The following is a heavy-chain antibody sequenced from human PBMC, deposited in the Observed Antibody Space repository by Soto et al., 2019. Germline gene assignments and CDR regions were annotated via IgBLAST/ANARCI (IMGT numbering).Heavy chain of an antibody. CDR2: INAGNGNT. Sequence: QVQLVQSGAEVKKPGASVEVSCKASGYTFTSYAMHWVRQAPGQRLEWMGWINAGNGNTKYSQKFQGRVTITKNTSASTAYMELSSLRSEDTAVYYCARGPLRNWFDPWGQGTLVTVSS. D-gene: IGHD5-12*01. CDR1: GYTFTSYA. V-gene: IGHV1-3*01. CDR3: ARGPLRNWFDP. J-gene: IGHJ5*02.